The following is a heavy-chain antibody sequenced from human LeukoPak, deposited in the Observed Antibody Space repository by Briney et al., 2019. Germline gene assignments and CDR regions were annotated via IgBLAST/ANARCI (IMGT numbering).Heavy chain of an antibody. D-gene: IGHD6-6*01. CDR1: GGSISNYY. V-gene: IGHV4-4*07. CDR3: ARETLHSAVAARPRYFDY. J-gene: IGHJ4*02. CDR2: IYTSGST. Sequence: PSETLSLTCTVSGGSISNYYWSWIRQPAGKGLEWIGRIYTSGSTNYNPSLKSRVTMSVDTSKNQFSLKLSSVTAADTAVYYCARETLHSAVAARPRYFDYWGQGTLVTVSS.